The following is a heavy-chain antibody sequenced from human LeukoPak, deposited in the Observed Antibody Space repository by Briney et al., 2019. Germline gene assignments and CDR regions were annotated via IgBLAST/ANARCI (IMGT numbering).Heavy chain of an antibody. Sequence: SETLSLTCTVSGDSISGYYWSWVRQPPGKGLEWIGYIFHSGTTKYNPSLESRVSISIDTSKNQFSLRLSSVTAADTAVYYCARLATYGDFSDWGQGTLVTVSS. V-gene: IGHV4-59*08. D-gene: IGHD4-17*01. CDR2: IFHSGTT. CDR3: ARLATYGDFSD. J-gene: IGHJ4*02. CDR1: GDSISGYY.